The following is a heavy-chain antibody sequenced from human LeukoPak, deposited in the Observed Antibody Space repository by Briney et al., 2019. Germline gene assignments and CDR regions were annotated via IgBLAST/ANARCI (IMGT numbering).Heavy chain of an antibody. Sequence: PGGSLRLSCAASGFTFSSYEMNWVRQAPGKGLEWVSYISSSGSTIYYADSVKGRFTISRDNAKNSLYLQMNSLRAEDTAVYYCARDAFRLTYYDSSGYGRSDYWGQGTLVTVSS. J-gene: IGHJ4*02. D-gene: IGHD3-22*01. CDR1: GFTFSSYE. CDR3: ARDAFRLTYYDSSGYGRSDY. CDR2: ISSSGSTI. V-gene: IGHV3-48*03.